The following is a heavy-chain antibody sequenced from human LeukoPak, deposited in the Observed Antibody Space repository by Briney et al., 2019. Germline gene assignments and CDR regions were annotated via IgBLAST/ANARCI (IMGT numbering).Heavy chain of an antibody. CDR2: ISSSSSYI. V-gene: IGHV3-21*01. CDR1: GFTFSSYS. D-gene: IGHD3-3*01. J-gene: IGHJ4*02. CDR3: ARDPKGTIFGVVPYYFDY. Sequence: PGGSLRLSCAASGFTFSSYSMKWVRQAPGKGLEWVSSISSSSSYIYYADSVKGRFTISRDNAKNSLYLQMNSLRAEDTAVYYCARDPKGTIFGVVPYYFDYWGQGTLVTVSS.